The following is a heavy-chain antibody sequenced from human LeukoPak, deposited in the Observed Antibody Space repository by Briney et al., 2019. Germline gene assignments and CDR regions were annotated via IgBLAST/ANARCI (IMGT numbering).Heavy chain of an antibody. V-gene: IGHV3-53*01. D-gene: IGHD2-21*01. CDR2: IYSGGST. J-gene: IGHJ4*02. Sequence: PGGSLRLSCAASGFTVNSNYMSWVRQAPGKGLEWVSVIYSGGSTYYADSVKGRFTISRDNSKNTLLLQMNSLRAEDTAVYYCARDSHSSWYFDYWGQGTLVTVSS. CDR1: GFTVNSNY. CDR3: ARDSHSSWYFDY.